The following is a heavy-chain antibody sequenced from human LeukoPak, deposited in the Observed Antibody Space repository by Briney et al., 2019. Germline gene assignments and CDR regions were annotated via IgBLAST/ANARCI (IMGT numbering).Heavy chain of an antibody. CDR1: GFPFSSYW. V-gene: IGHV3-7*01. CDR2: IKQDGSKK. Sequence: GGSLRLSCVASGFPFSSYWMTWVRQAPGKGLEWVANIKQDGSKKSYVDSVKGRFTISRDNAKNSLYLQMNSLRDEDTAVYYCARGYCSNGVCRLFDYWGQGTLVTVSS. J-gene: IGHJ4*02. D-gene: IGHD2-8*01. CDR3: ARGYCSNGVCRLFDY.